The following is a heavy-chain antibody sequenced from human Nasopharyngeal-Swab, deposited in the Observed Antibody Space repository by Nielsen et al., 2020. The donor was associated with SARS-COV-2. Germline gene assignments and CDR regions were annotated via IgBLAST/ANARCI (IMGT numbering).Heavy chain of an antibody. Sequence: GESLKISCAASGFTFSSYGMHWVRQAPGKGLEWVAVIWYDGSNKYYADSVKGRFTISRDNSKNTLYLQMNSLRAEDTAVYYCAGGMRESSSSPYYYYYGMDVWGQGTTVIVSS. CDR3: AGGMRESSSSPYYYYYGMDV. V-gene: IGHV3-33*01. D-gene: IGHD6-6*01. CDR2: IWYDGSNK. J-gene: IGHJ6*01. CDR1: GFTFSSYG.